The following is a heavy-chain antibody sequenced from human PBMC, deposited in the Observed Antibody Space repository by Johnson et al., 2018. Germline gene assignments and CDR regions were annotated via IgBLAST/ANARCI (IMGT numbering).Heavy chain of an antibody. V-gene: IGHV3-21*01. J-gene: IGHJ6*02. Sequence: VQLVQSGGGLVKPGGSLRLSCAASGFTFSSYSMNWVRQAPGKGLEWVSSISSSSRYIYYADSVKGRFTISSDNTKNSLYLQMNSLRAEDTAVYYCARRDTMVHYGMDVWGQGTTVTVSS. D-gene: IGHD3-10*01. CDR3: ARRDTMVHYGMDV. CDR2: ISSSSRYI. CDR1: GFTFSSYS.